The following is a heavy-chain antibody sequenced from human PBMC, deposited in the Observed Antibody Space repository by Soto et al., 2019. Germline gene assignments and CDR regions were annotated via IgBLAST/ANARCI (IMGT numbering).Heavy chain of an antibody. J-gene: IGHJ6*02. Sequence: GGSLRLSCAASGFTFSSYGMHWVRQAPGKGLEWVAVIWYDGSNKYYADSVKGRFTISRDNSKNTLYLQMNSLRAEDTAVYYCARGRSMVRGVIPYYYGMDVWGQGTTVTVSS. CDR3: ARGRSMVRGVIPYYYGMDV. CDR2: IWYDGSNK. V-gene: IGHV3-33*01. CDR1: GFTFSSYG. D-gene: IGHD3-10*01.